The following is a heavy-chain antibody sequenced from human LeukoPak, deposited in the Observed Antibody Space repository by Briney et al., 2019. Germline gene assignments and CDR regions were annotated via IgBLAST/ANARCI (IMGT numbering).Heavy chain of an antibody. J-gene: IGHJ3*02. CDR1: GYTFTSYY. CDR3: ASTGATYDALDI. V-gene: IGHV1-46*01. CDR2: INPSGGST. D-gene: IGHD1-26*01. Sequence: ASVKVSCKASGYTFTSYYMHWVRQAPGQGLEWMGIINPSGGSTSYAQKFQGRVTMTRDTSTSTAYMELSSLRSEDTAVYYCASTGATYDALDIWGQGTMVTASS.